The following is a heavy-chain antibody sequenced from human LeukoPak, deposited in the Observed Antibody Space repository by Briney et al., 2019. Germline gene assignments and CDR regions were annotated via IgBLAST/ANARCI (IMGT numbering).Heavy chain of an antibody. CDR2: IIPIFGTA. Sequence: SSVKVSCKASGGTFSSYAISWVRQAPGQGLEWMGGIIPIFGTANYAQKFQGRVTITTDESTSTAYMELSSLRSEDTAVYYCARLAAAGHYYYYYMDVWGKGTTVTVSS. D-gene: IGHD6-13*01. CDR3: ARLAAAGHYYYYYMDV. V-gene: IGHV1-69*05. J-gene: IGHJ6*03. CDR1: GGTFSSYA.